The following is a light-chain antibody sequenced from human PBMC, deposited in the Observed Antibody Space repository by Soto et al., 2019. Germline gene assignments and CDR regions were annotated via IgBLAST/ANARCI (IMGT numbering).Light chain of an antibody. Sequence: DIEMTQSPSFLSASAGDRITLTCRASQNIGKYVNWYQQSPGKAPNLLIFGASNLQSGVPSRFGGSGSGTEFTLTINSLQPEDFATYFCQQVFTDPYTLGQGTTVEVK. J-gene: IGKJ1*01. CDR3: QQVFTDPYT. CDR1: QNIGKY. CDR2: GAS. V-gene: IGKV1-39*01.